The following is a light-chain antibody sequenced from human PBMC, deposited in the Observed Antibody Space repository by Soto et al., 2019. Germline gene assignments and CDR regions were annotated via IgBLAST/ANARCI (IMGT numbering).Light chain of an antibody. CDR2: GAS. CDR1: QSVSSN. Sequence: EIVMTQSPATLSVSPGERATLSCRASQSVSSNLAWYQQKPGQAPRLLIYGASTRATGIPARFSGSGSGTEFALTISSLQSEDFAVYSCQQYNNWPITFGQGTRRELK. CDR3: QQYNNWPIT. J-gene: IGKJ5*01. V-gene: IGKV3-15*01.